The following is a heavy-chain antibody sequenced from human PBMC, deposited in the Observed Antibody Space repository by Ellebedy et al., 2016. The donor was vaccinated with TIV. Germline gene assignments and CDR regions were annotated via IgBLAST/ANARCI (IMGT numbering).Heavy chain of an antibody. J-gene: IGHJ6*02. CDR2: VYYSGDT. CDR1: GGSIRRYY. CDR3: ARFANYYGLDV. Sequence: MPSETLSLSCTVSGGSIRRYYWSWIRQPPGKGLEWIGYVYYSGDTNYKPSLKSRVSMSVDTSTNQFSLKLSSVTSADTAGYYCARFANYYGLDVWGQGTTVTVSS. V-gene: IGHV4-59*01.